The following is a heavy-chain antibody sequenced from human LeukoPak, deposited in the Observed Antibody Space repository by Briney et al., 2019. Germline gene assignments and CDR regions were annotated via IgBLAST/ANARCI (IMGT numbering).Heavy chain of an antibody. Sequence: PGGSLRLSCAASGFTFSSCAMSWVRQAPGKGLEWVSAISGSGGSTYYADSVKGRFTISRDNSKNTLYLQMNSLRAEDTAVYYCAKDPGDSSGYYYYYYYGMDVWGQGTTVTVSS. J-gene: IGHJ6*02. CDR3: AKDPGDSSGYYYYYYYGMDV. CDR2: ISGSGGST. CDR1: GFTFSSCA. D-gene: IGHD3-22*01. V-gene: IGHV3-23*01.